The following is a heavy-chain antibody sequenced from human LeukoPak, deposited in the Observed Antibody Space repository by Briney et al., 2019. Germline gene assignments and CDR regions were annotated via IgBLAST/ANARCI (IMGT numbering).Heavy chain of an antibody. J-gene: IGHJ3*01. CDR3: ARDIQLST. CDR2: ISFSGGST. Sequence: GGSLRLSCAASGFTFSGSAMGWVRQAPGKGLEWVSLISFSGGSTYYADSVKGRFTISRDNSRDTLYVQMNSLRAEDTAIYYCARDIQLSTWGLGTMVTVSS. D-gene: IGHD5-24*01. V-gene: IGHV3-23*01. CDR1: GFTFSGSA.